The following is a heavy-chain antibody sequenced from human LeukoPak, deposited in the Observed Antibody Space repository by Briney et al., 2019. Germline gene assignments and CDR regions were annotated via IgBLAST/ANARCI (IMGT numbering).Heavy chain of an antibody. Sequence: GASVKVSCKASGYTFGIYGISWVRQAPGQGLEWMAWISPYDGDTNYAQKFEGRVTMTTETSTNTAYMELRSLRSDDTAIYYCARDYCTRGGDCYKEDLFDAWGQATLVTVS. CDR3: ARDYCTRGGDCYKEDLFDA. D-gene: IGHD2-21*02. CDR2: ISPYDGDT. V-gene: IGHV1-18*01. J-gene: IGHJ5*02. CDR1: GYTFGIYG.